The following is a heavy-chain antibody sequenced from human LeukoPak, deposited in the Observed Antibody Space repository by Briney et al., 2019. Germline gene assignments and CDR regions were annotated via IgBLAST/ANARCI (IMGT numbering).Heavy chain of an antibody. D-gene: IGHD3-10*01. CDR2: IYTSGST. CDR1: GGSISSYY. J-gene: IGHJ6*03. Sequence: PSETLSLTCTVSGGSISSYYWSWIRQPAGKGLEWIGRIYTSGSTNYNPSLKSRVTMSVDTSKNQFSLKLSSVTAADTAVYYCARVKLEYYYGSGRLIKYYYYYMDVWGKGTTVTISS. CDR3: ARVKLEYYYGSGRLIKYYYYYMDV. V-gene: IGHV4-4*07.